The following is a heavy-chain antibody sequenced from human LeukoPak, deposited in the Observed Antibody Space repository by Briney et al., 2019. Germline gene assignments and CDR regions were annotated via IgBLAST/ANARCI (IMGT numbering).Heavy chain of an antibody. CDR1: GGSFSGYY. D-gene: IGHD4-11*01. CDR3: ARLRLQYYFDY. V-gene: IGHV4-34*01. J-gene: IGHJ4*02. CDR2: INHSGST. Sequence: SETLSLTCAVYGGSFSGYYWSWIRQPPGKRLEWIGEINHSGSTNYNPSLKSRVTISVDTSKNQFSLKLSSVTAADTAVYYCARLRLQYYFDYWGQGTLVTVSS.